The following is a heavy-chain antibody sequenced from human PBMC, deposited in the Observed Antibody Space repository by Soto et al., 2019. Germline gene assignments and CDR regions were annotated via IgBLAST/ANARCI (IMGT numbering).Heavy chain of an antibody. J-gene: IGHJ3*01. CDR3: ARRASGRGYDRDGLDV. D-gene: IGHD5-12*01. CDR2: VSGRARST. Sequence: EVQLLDSGGGLVQPGGSLRLSCVASGFTFINYDMGWVRQTPGKGLEWVSAVSGRARSTWDADSVKGRFTVSRDNSKNTLFLQMDNLRVGDTAVYHCARRASGRGYDRDGLDVWGQGTMVTVSS. V-gene: IGHV3-23*01. CDR1: GFTFINYD.